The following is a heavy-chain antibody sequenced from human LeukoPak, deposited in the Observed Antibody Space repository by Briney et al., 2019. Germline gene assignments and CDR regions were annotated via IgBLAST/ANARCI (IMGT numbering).Heavy chain of an antibody. CDR2: VYYTGST. V-gene: IGHV4-61*01. CDR1: GGSVSSDNSY. D-gene: IGHD6-19*01. CDR3: ARAHDSSGWYPFDY. J-gene: IGHJ4*02. Sequence: SETLSLTCTVSGGSVSSDNSYWSWIRQPPGKGLQWIGYVYYTGSTHYNPSLESRVAMSADTSENQFSLRLSSVTAADTAVYYCARAHDSSGWYPFDYWGQGTLATVSS.